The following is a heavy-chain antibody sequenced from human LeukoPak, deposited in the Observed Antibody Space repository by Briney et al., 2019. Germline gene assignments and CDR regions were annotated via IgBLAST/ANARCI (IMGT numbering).Heavy chain of an antibody. J-gene: IGHJ4*02. D-gene: IGHD5-12*01. CDR3: ATGKGRGYSGYDERWYFDY. Sequence: ASVNVSCKVSGYTLTELSMHWVRQAPGKGLELMGGFDPEDGETIYAQKFQGRVTMTEDTSTDTAYMELSSLRSEDTAVYYCATGKGRGYSGYDERWYFDYWGQGTLVTVSS. CDR1: GYTLTELS. CDR2: FDPEDGET. V-gene: IGHV1-24*01.